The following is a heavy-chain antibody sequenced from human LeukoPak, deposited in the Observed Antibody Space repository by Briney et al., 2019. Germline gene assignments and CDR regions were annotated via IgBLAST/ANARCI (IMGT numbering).Heavy chain of an antibody. CDR3: AKDQTYYYDSASFDY. V-gene: IGHV3-43*02. CDR1: GFTFDDYI. CDR2: ISGDGGST. J-gene: IGHJ4*02. D-gene: IGHD3-22*01. Sequence: GGSLRLSCAASGFTFDDYIMHWVRQAPGKGLEWVSLISGDGGSTYYADSVKGRFTISRDNSKNSLYLQMNSLRTEDTALYYCAKDQTYYYDSASFDYSGQGTLVTVSS.